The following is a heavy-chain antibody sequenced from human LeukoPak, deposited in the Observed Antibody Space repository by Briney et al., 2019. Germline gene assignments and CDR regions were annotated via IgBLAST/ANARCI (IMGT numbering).Heavy chain of an antibody. J-gene: IGHJ4*02. Sequence: GGTLRLSCAASGFTFRTYDLSWVRQAPGKGLEWVSGISDSGDSTYYADSVKGRFTISRDNYKHTVFLQMNSLRADDTAKYYCAKDKAPGSWHTPSDCWGQGTLVTDSS. CDR3: AKDKAPGSWHTPSDC. CDR2: ISDSGDST. D-gene: IGHD6-13*01. V-gene: IGHV3-23*01. CDR1: GFTFRTYD.